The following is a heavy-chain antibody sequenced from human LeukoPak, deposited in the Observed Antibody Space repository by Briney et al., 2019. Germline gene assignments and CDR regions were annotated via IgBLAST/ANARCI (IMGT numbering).Heavy chain of an antibody. Sequence: SETLSLTCTVSGGSISSYYWSWIRQTPGKGLEWIGYIYYSGSTYYNPSLKSRVTISVDTSKNQFSLKLSSVTAADTAVYYCARTRYYYNSRSYGAPYYFDYWGQGTPVTVSS. CDR1: GGSISSYY. CDR2: IYYSGST. V-gene: IGHV4-59*08. D-gene: IGHD3-10*01. J-gene: IGHJ4*02. CDR3: ARTRYYYNSRSYGAPYYFDY.